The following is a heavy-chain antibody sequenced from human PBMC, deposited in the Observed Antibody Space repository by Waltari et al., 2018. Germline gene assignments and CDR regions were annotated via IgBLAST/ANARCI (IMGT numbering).Heavy chain of an antibody. CDR1: GGSITSRSYY. CDR3: VKVVVPTTLTWFDP. J-gene: IGHJ5*02. CDR2: VYYGGTT. D-gene: IGHD1-7*01. Sequence: QLQLQESGPGLVRPSETLSLTCTVSGGSITSRSYYWGWIRQAPGGALEWIGNVYYGGTTYSSPSLQSRVTMSIDTSKNQFSLNLRSVTAADTAIYYCVKVVVPTTLTWFDPWGQGTLVTVSS. V-gene: IGHV4-39*07.